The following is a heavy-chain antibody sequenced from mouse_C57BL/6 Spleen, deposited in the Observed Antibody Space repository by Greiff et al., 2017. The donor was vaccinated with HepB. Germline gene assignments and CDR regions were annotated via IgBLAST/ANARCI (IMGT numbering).Heavy chain of an antibody. V-gene: IGHV1-81*01. CDR3: AIDNSSGYVPLYAMDY. J-gene: IGHJ4*01. Sequence: QVQLQQSGAELARPGASVKLSCKASGYTFTSYGISWVKQRTGQGLEWIGEIYPRSGNTYYNEKFKGKATLTADKSSSTAYMELRSLTSEDSAVYFCAIDNSSGYVPLYAMDYWGQGTSVTVSS. D-gene: IGHD3-2*02. CDR1: GYTFTSYG. CDR2: IYPRSGNT.